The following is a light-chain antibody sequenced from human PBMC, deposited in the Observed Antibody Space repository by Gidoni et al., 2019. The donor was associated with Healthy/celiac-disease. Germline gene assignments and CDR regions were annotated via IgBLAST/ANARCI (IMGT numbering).Light chain of an antibody. V-gene: IGKV1-39*01. J-gene: IGKJ2*01. CDR3: QQTYSSPYI. Sequence: DIQMTQSPSSLSASVGDRVTITCRASQVVRTFLNWYQQKPGKAPKLLIYAASSLQSGVPSRFSGSGSGTDFTLTISSLQPEDFATYYCQQTYSSPYIFXQXTNLEI. CDR1: QVVRTF. CDR2: AAS.